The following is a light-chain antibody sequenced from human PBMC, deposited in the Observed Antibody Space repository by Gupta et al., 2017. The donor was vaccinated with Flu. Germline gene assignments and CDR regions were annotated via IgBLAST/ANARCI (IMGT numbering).Light chain of an antibody. CDR2: EAS. CDR1: QNINNL. Sequence: DTQLTQSRPSLSASVGDRVTITCRASQNINNLLTWYQQKPGGAPRLLIYEASYLQTGVPSRFSGSGSATDFTLTISSLQPEDSATYYCQQGDTTPRTFGGGTKV. J-gene: IGKJ4*01. CDR3: QQGDTTPRT. V-gene: IGKV1-39*01.